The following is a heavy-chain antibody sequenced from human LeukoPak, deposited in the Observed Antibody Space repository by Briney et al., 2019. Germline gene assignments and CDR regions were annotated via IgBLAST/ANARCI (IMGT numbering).Heavy chain of an antibody. J-gene: IGHJ4*02. Sequence: GSLRLSCAASGFTFSSYGMHWVRQAPGKGLEGVAVISYDGSNKYYADSVKGRFTISRDNSKNTLYLQMNSLRAEDTAVYYCAKDLYYYDSSGYFDYWGQGTLVTVSS. CDR3: AKDLYYYDSSGYFDY. CDR1: GFTFSSYG. CDR2: ISYDGSNK. D-gene: IGHD3-22*01. V-gene: IGHV3-30*18.